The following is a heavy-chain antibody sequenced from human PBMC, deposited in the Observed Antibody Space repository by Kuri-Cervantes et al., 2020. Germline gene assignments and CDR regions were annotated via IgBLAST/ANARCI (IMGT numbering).Heavy chain of an antibody. Sequence: ETLSLTCAASGSTFSSYSMNWVRQAPGKGLEWVSSISSSSSYIYYADSVEGRFTISRDNAKNSLYLQMNSLRAEDTAVYYCARDHSSGYTHDYWGQGTLVTVSS. CDR2: ISSSSSYI. V-gene: IGHV3-21*04. CDR3: ARDHSSGYTHDY. J-gene: IGHJ4*02. CDR1: GSTFSSYS. D-gene: IGHD3-22*01.